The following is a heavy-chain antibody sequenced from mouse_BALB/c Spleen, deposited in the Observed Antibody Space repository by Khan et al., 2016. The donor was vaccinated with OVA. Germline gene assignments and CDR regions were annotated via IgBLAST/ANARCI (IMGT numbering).Heavy chain of an antibody. CDR1: GYTFKDYV. CDR2: MNTYTGEP. J-gene: IGHJ2*01. CDR3: VRFHGAY. V-gene: IGHV9-3-1*01. Sequence: QIQLVQSGPELKKPGETVKISCKASGYTFKDYVMNWVKQSPGEGLKWMGWMNTYTGEPTYADDFKGRFAFPLETSDSTASLQISSLQNEDTATDFGVRFHGAYWGQGTTLTVSS.